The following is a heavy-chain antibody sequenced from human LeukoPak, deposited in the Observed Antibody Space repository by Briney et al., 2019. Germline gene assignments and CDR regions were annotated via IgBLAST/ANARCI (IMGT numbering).Heavy chain of an antibody. V-gene: IGHV4-59*01. CDR2: IYYSGST. CDR3: ASVVNSSGWADAFDI. J-gene: IGHJ3*02. D-gene: IGHD6-19*01. CDR1: GGSISSYY. Sequence: SETLSLTCTVSGGSISSYYWSWIRQPPGKGLEWIGYIYYSGSTIYNPSLKSRVTISVDTSKNQFSLKLSSVTAADTAVYYCASVVNSSGWADAFDIWGQGTMVTVSS.